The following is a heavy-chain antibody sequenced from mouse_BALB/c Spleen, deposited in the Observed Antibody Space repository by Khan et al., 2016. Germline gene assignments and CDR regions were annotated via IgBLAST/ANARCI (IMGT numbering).Heavy chain of an antibody. CDR2: IRLKSNNYAT. J-gene: IGHJ3*01. CDR3: TTGFAY. V-gene: IGHV6-6*02. Sequence: EVKLEEPGGGLVQPGGSMKLSCVASGFTFSNYWMNWVRQSPEKGLEWVAEIRLKSNNYATHYAVSVIGRFSISRDDSKSSVYLQMNNLRAEDTGIYYCTTGFAYWGQGTLVTVSA. CDR1: GFTFSNYW.